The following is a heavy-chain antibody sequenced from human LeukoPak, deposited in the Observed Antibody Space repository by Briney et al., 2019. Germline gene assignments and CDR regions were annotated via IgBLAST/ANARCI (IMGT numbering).Heavy chain of an antibody. CDR2: IWYDGSNK. CDR1: GFTFSSYG. J-gene: IGHJ3*02. CDR3: ARGPLIDAFDI. D-gene: IGHD2-8*01. Sequence: GRSLRLSCAASGFTFSSYGMHWVRQAPGKGLEWVAVIWYDGSNKYYADSVKGRFTISRDNAKNSLYLQMNSLRAEDTAVYYCARGPLIDAFDIWGQGTMVTVSS. V-gene: IGHV3-33*01.